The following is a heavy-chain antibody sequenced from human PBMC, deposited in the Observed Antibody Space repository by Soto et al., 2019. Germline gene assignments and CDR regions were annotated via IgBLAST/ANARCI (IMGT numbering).Heavy chain of an antibody. CDR3: ARGGGRANYDSWSGSRAGMDV. Sequence: SETLSLTCTVSGGSISSYYWSWIRQPPGKGLEWIGYIYYSGSTNYNPSLKSRVTISVDTSKNQFSLKLSSVTAADTAVCYCARGGGRANYDSWSGSRAGMDVWGQGTTVTVSS. V-gene: IGHV4-59*01. CDR2: IYYSGST. CDR1: GGSISSYY. D-gene: IGHD3-3*01. J-gene: IGHJ6*02.